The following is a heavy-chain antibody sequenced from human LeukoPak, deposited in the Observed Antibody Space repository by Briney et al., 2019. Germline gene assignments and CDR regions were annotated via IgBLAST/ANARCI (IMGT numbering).Heavy chain of an antibody. D-gene: IGHD3-10*01. Sequence: GGSLRLSCAASGFTFSGYAMHWVRQAPGKGLEWVAVISYDGSNEYYADSVKGRFTISRDNSKNTPYLQMNSLSVKDTAVYYCARVGYYASGPFSYFDYWGQGTLVTVSS. CDR1: GFTFSGYA. CDR2: ISYDGSNE. J-gene: IGHJ4*02. V-gene: IGHV3-30-3*01. CDR3: ARVGYYASGPFSYFDY.